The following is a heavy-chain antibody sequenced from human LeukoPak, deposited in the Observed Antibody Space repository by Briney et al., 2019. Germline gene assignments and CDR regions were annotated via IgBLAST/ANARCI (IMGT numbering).Heavy chain of an antibody. J-gene: IGHJ6*03. CDR2: INHSGST. CDR3: ASPAYGSGSYRSGYYYYYMDV. V-gene: IGHV4-34*01. Sequence: KASETLSLTCAVYGGSFSGYYWSWIRQPPGKGLEWIGEINHSGSTNYNPSLKSRVTISVDTSKNQFSLKLSSVTAADTAVYYCASPAYGSGSYRSGYYYYYMDVWGKGTTVTISS. CDR1: GGSFSGYY. D-gene: IGHD3-10*01.